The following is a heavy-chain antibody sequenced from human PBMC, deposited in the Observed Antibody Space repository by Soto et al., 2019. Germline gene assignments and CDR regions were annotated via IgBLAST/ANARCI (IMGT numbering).Heavy chain of an antibody. CDR3: ARAVTPNCSSTSCQKPNWFDP. CDR1: GGSFSGYY. J-gene: IGHJ5*02. D-gene: IGHD2-2*01. CDR2: INHSGST. Sequence: SETLSLTCAVYGGSFSGYYWSWIRQPPGKGLEWIGEINHSGSTNYNPSLKSRVTISVDTSKNPFSLKLSSVTAADTAVYYCARAVTPNCSSTSCQKPNWFDPWGQGTLVTVSS. V-gene: IGHV4-34*01.